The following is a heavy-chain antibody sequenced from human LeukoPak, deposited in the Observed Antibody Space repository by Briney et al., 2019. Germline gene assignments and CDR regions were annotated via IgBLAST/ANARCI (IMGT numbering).Heavy chain of an antibody. CDR2: IIPIFGTA. J-gene: IGHJ2*01. CDR1: GYTFTGYY. V-gene: IGHV1-69*06. D-gene: IGHD5-18*01. Sequence: GASVKVSCKASGYTFTGYYMHWVRQAPGQGLEWMGGIIPIFGTANYAQKFQGRVAITADKSTSTAYMELSSLRSEDTAVYYCARGRHSYAPFWYFDLWGRGTLVTVSS. CDR3: ARGRHSYAPFWYFDL.